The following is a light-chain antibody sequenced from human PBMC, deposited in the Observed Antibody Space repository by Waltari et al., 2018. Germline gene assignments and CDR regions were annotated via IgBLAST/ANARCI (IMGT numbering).Light chain of an antibody. CDR3: AAWDDSLNGLV. J-gene: IGLJ1*01. V-gene: IGLV1-44*01. CDR1: ISNHRRNP. Sequence: QSVLTQPPSASGTPGQGVTIPCSGSISNHRRNPGNWYQQLPGPAPKLLIYSNNQRPSGVPDRFSGSKSGTSASLAISGLQSEDEADYYCAAWDDSLNGLVFGTGTKVTVL. CDR2: SNN.